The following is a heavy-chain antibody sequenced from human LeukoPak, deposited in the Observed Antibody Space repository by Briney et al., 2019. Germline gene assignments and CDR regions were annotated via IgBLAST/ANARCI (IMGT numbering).Heavy chain of an antibody. Sequence: GASVKVSCKASGGTFSSYAISWVRQAPGQGLEWMGGIIPIFGTANYAQKFQGRVTITTDESTSTAYMELSSLRSEDTAVYYCAQNWNCGLGTCFDIWGQGTMVTVSS. V-gene: IGHV1-69*05. CDR1: GGTFSSYA. J-gene: IGHJ3*02. CDR3: AQNWNCGLGTCFDI. CDR2: IIPIFGTA. D-gene: IGHD1-7*01.